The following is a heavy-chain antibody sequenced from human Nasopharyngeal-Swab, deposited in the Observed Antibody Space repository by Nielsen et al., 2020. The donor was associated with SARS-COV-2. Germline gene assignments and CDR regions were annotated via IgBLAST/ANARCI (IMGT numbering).Heavy chain of an antibody. CDR3: ARETYYYDSRPLDY. CDR2: IYTSGST. D-gene: IGHD3-22*01. V-gene: IGHV4-4*07. CDR1: GGSISSYY. J-gene: IGHJ4*02. Sequence: SETLSLTCTVSGGSISSYYWSWIRQPAGKGLEWIGRIYTSGSTNYNPSLKSRVTMSVDTSKNQFSLKLSSVTAADTAVYYCARETYYYDSRPLDYWGQGTLVIVSS.